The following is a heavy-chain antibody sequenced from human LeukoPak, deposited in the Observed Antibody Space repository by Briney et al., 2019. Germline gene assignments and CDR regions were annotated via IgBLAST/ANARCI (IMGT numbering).Heavy chain of an antibody. CDR2: TTNKANHYTT. CDR1: GFTFSDHY. CDR3: AREVVAAIGSFDY. J-gene: IGHJ4*02. D-gene: IGHD2-15*01. V-gene: IGHV3-72*01. Sequence: GGSLRLSCAAAGFTFSDHYMDWVRQAPGKGLEWVGRTTNKANHYTTEYAASVKGRFTISRDDSKNFMYLVMNSLKTEDTAVYYCAREVVAAIGSFDYWGQGTLVTVSS.